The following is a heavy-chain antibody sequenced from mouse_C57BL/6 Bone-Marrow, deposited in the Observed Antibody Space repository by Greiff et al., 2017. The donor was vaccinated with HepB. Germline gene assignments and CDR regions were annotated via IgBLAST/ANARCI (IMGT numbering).Heavy chain of an antibody. Sequence: EVKLVESGGGLVKPGGSLKLSCAASGFTFSSYAMSWVRQTPEKRLEWVATISDGGSYTYYPDNVKGRFTISRDNAKNNLYLQMSHLKSEDTAMYYCARERGGDGAYWGQGTLVTVSA. CDR3: ARERGGDGAY. V-gene: IGHV5-4*01. D-gene: IGHD1-2*01. CDR2: ISDGGSYT. CDR1: GFTFSSYA. J-gene: IGHJ3*01.